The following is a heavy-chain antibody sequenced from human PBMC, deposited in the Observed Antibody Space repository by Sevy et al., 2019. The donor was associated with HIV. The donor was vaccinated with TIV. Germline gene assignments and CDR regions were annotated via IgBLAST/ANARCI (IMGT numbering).Heavy chain of an antibody. Sequence: SETLSLTCTVSGGSISSYYWSWIRQPPGKGLEWIGYIYYSGSTNYNPSLKSRVTISVDTSKNQFSLKLSSVTAAGTAVYYCARVHRGVGAFGPYYYYGMDVWGQGTTVTVSS. V-gene: IGHV4-59*13. CDR3: ARVHRGVGAFGPYYYYGMDV. CDR2: IYYSGST. J-gene: IGHJ6*02. D-gene: IGHD1-26*01. CDR1: GGSISSYY.